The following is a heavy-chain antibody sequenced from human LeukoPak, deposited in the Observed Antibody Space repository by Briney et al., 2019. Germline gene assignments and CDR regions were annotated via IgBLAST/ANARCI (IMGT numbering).Heavy chain of an antibody. Sequence: SQTLSLTCTVSGGPISSGGYYWSWIRQHPGKGLEWIGYIYYSGSTYYNPSLKSRVTISVDTSKNQFSLKLSSVTAADTAVYYCARGIVVVIGYFDYWGQGTLVTVSS. CDR1: GGPISSGGYY. CDR3: ARGIVVVIGYFDY. D-gene: IGHD3-22*01. V-gene: IGHV4-31*03. CDR2: IYYSGST. J-gene: IGHJ4*02.